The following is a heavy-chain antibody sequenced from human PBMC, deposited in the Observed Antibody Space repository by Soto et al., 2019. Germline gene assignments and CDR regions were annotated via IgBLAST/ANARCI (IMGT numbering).Heavy chain of an antibody. Sequence: QVQLVQSGAEVKKPGASVKVSCKASGYSFITYGISWVRQAPGQGLEWMGWISTYNGNTNYAQKLQGRITMTTDTSTTPGYMEPRSLRSDDTAVYYCARDRPTSSIRARDYYYAMDVWGQGTTVTVSS. V-gene: IGHV1-18*01. CDR1: GYSFITYG. CDR2: ISTYNGNT. CDR3: ARDRPTSSIRARDYYYAMDV. D-gene: IGHD6-6*01. J-gene: IGHJ6*02.